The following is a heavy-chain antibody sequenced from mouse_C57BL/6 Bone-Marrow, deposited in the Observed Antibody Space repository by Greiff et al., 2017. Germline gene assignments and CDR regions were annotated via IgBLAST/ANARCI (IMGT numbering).Heavy chain of an antibody. Sequence: EVMLVESGGGLVKPGGSLKLSCAASGFTFSSYAMSWVRQTPEKRLEWVATISDGGSYTYYPDNVKGRFTISRDNAKNNLYLQMSHLKSEDTAMYYCARAGFYDGYYGFAYWGQGTLVTVSA. D-gene: IGHD2-3*01. J-gene: IGHJ3*01. CDR1: GFTFSSYA. CDR2: ISDGGSYT. CDR3: ARAGFYDGYYGFAY. V-gene: IGHV5-4*03.